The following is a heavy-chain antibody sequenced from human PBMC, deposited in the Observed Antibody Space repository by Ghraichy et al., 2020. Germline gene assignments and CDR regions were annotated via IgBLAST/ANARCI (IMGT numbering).Heavy chain of an antibody. CDR1: GFAFSDYY. CDR3: ARALNHALHYYDTSGPRLDP. CDR2: ITTGGVNI. D-gene: IGHD3-22*01. V-gene: IGHV3-11*01. Sequence: GGSLRLSCAASGFAFSDYYMTWIRQAPGKGLEWVSYITTGGVNIYHADSVKGRFTISRDDSKNSLYLQMDSLRAEDTAVYYCARALNHALHYYDTSGPRLDPWGQGTLVTVAS. J-gene: IGHJ5*02.